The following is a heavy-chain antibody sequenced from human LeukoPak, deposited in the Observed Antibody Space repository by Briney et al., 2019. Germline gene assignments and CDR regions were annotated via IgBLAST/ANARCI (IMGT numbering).Heavy chain of an antibody. Sequence: SETLSLTCTVSGGSISSYYWSWIRQPPGKGLEWIGEINHSGSTNYNPSLKSRVTISVDTSKNQFSLKLSSVTAADTAVYYCARGITMVPHYWGQGTLVTVSS. CDR1: GGSISSYY. J-gene: IGHJ4*02. CDR2: INHSGST. V-gene: IGHV4-34*01. D-gene: IGHD3-10*01. CDR3: ARGITMVPHY.